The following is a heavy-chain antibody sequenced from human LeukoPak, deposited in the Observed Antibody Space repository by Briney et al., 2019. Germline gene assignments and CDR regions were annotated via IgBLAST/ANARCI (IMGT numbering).Heavy chain of an antibody. CDR3: ARDQAGAFDI. V-gene: IGHV3-74*01. J-gene: IGHJ3*02. Sequence: GGSLRLSCAASGIAFNTDCLHWVRQAPGKGLVWVSRIGSGGSITSYADSVKGRFTISRDNAKNTLYLQMNSLRAEDTAAYYCARDQAGAFDIWGQGTMVTVSS. CDR1: GIAFNTDC. D-gene: IGHD3-10*01. CDR2: IGSGGSIT.